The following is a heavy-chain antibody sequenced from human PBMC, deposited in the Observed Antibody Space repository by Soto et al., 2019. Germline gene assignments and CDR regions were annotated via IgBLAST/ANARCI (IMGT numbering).Heavy chain of an antibody. V-gene: IGHV3-23*01. Sequence: EVQLLESGGGLVQPGGSLRLSCAASGFTFSSYAMNWVRQAPVKGLEWVSVISGSGGSTYYADSVKGRFTISRDNSKNTLYLQMNSLRAEDTAVYYCAKRTTGWYFDLWRRGTLVTVSS. CDR2: ISGSGGST. CDR3: AKRTTGWYFDL. CDR1: GFTFSSYA. J-gene: IGHJ2*01.